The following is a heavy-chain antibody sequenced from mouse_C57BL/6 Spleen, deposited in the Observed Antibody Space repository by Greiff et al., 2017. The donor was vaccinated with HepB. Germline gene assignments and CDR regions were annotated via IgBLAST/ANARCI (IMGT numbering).Heavy chain of an antibody. J-gene: IGHJ4*01. CDR3: ARFSTVVASPAMDY. CDR2: IRNKANGYTT. D-gene: IGHD1-1*01. Sequence: EVQLVESGGGLVQPGGSLSLSCAASGFTFTDYYMSWVRQPPGKALEWLGFIRNKANGYTTEYSASVKGRFTISRVNSQSILYLQMNALRAEDSATYYCARFSTVVASPAMDYWGQRTSVTVSS. CDR1: GFTFTDYY. V-gene: IGHV7-3*01.